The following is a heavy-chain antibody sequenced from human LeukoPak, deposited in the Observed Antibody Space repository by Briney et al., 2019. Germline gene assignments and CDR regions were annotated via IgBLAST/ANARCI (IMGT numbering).Heavy chain of an antibody. D-gene: IGHD3-22*01. CDR1: GYTVTSYY. V-gene: IGHV1-46*01. Sequence: ASVKVSCKASGYTVTSYYMHWVRQAPGQGLEWMAILNPSGGSSSYAQKFQGRATLTRATSTSTVYMELSSLRSEDTAVYYCATFHYYDSSGYLFRFDYWGQGTLVTVSS. J-gene: IGHJ4*02. CDR2: LNPSGGSS. CDR3: ATFHYYDSSGYLFRFDY.